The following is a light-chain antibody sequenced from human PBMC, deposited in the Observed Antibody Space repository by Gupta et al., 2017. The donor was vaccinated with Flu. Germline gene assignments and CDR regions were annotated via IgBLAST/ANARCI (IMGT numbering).Light chain of an antibody. Sequence: DIQMTQSPSSLSASVGDRVTITCRASQSISSYLNWYPQKPGKAPKLLIYAASSLQSGVPSRCSGSGSGTEFTLTISSLQPEDFATYYCQQIYSTPRTFGQGTKVEIK. V-gene: IGKV1-39*01. J-gene: IGKJ1*01. CDR1: QSISSY. CDR3: QQIYSTPRT. CDR2: AAS.